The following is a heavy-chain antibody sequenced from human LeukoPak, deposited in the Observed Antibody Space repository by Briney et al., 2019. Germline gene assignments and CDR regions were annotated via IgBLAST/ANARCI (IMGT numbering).Heavy chain of an antibody. CDR1: GFTFSSYS. Sequence: PGGSLRLSCAASGFTFSSYSMNWVRQAPGKGLEWVSYISSSSSTIYYADSVKGRFTISRDNAKNSLYLQMNSLRAEDTAVYYCARGPHLIVVVPAAVNWFDPWGQGTLVTVSP. CDR3: ARGPHLIVVVPAAVNWFDP. J-gene: IGHJ5*02. D-gene: IGHD2-2*01. V-gene: IGHV3-48*01. CDR2: ISSSSSTI.